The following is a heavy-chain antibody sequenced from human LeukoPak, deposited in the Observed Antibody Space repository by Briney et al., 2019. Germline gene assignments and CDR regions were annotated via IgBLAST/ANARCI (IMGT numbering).Heavy chain of an antibody. J-gene: IGHJ4*02. CDR2: INPRGGST. V-gene: IGHV1-46*01. CDR3: ARDTANYYYDSSGYYFDY. CDR1: GYTFISYY. D-gene: IGHD3-22*01. Sequence: ASVNVSCTASGYTFISYYMHWVRQAPGQGLEWMGIINPRGGSTSYAQKFQGRVTMTRDTSTSTVYMELSSLRSEDTAVYYCARDTANYYYDSSGYYFDYWGQGTLVTVSS.